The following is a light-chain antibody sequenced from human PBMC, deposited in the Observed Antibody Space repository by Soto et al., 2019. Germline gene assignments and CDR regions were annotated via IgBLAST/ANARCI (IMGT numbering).Light chain of an antibody. CDR3: QQSYSMPWT. Sequence: DNQMTQSPTFLSASVGDRVTITCRASQSIGIFLNWYQQRPGKAPNLLIYGASNLYSGVPSRFSGSGSGTDFTLTISSLQPEDFATYYCQQSYSMPWTFGQGTKVDIK. V-gene: IGKV1-39*01. J-gene: IGKJ1*01. CDR1: QSIGIF. CDR2: GAS.